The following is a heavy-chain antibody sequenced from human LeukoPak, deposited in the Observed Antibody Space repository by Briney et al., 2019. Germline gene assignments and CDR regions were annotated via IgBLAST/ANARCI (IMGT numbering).Heavy chain of an antibody. Sequence: PGGSLRLSCAASGFTFSSYGTHWVRQAPGKGLEWVAVISYDGSNKYYADSVKGRFTISRDNSKNTLYLQMNSLRAEDTAVYYCAKVSRYCSSTSCYTYYHYYGMDVWGQGTTVTVSS. CDR2: ISYDGSNK. CDR1: GFTFSSYG. J-gene: IGHJ6*02. CDR3: AKVSRYCSSTSCYTYYHYYGMDV. V-gene: IGHV3-30*18. D-gene: IGHD2-2*02.